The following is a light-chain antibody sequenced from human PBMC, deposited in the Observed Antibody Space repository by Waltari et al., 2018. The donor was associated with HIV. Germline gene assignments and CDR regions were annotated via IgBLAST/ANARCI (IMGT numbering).Light chain of an antibody. J-gene: IGLJ3*02. V-gene: IGLV8-61*01. Sequence: QTVVTQEPSFSVSPGGTVTLTCGLSSGSVSTSYYPRWYQQTPGRAPRTPLYGTNPRSSGVPDRFSGSILGNKAALTITGAQADDESDYYCVLFMGNGIWVFGGGTKLTVL. CDR3: VLFMGNGIWV. CDR1: SGSVSTSYY. CDR2: GTN.